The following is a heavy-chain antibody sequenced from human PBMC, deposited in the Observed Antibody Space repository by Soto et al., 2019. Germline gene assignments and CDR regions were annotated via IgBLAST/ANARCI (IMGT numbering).Heavy chain of an antibody. V-gene: IGHV4-59*01. CDR1: GGSISSYY. CDR2: IYYSGST. CDR3: ARATVVHLYYYGMDV. Sequence: SETLSLTCTVSGGSISSYYWSWIRQPPGKGLEWIGYIYYSGSTNYNPSLKSRVTISVDTSKNQFSLKLSSVTAADTAVYYCARATVVHLYYYGMDVWGQGTTVTVS. J-gene: IGHJ6*02. D-gene: IGHD2-15*01.